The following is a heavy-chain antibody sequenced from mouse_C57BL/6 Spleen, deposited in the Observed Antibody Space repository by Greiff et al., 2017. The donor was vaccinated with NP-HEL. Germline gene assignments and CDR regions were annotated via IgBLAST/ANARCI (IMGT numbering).Heavy chain of an antibody. CDR2: IHPNSGST. CDR1: GYTFTSYW. V-gene: IGHV1-64*01. Sequence: VQLQQPGAELVKPGASVKLSCKASGYTFTSYWMHWVKQRPGQGLEWIGMIHPNSGSTNYNEKFKSKATLTVDKSSSTAYMQLSSLTSEDSAVYYCAREDYDWFAYWGQGTLVTVSA. J-gene: IGHJ3*01. D-gene: IGHD2-4*01. CDR3: AREDYDWFAY.